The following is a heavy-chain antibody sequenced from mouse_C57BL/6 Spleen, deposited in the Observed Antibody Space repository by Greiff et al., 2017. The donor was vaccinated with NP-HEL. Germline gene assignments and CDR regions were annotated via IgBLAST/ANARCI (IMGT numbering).Heavy chain of an antibody. CDR1: GFTFSDYG. D-gene: IGHD1-1*01. CDR3: ARPYYYGSSLDY. J-gene: IGHJ2*01. CDR2: ISSGSSTI. Sequence: EVNLVESGGGLVKPGGSLKLSCAASGFTFSDYGMHWVRQAPEKGLEWVAYISSGSSTIYYADTVKGRFTISRDNAKNTLFLQMTSLRSEDTAMYYCARPYYYGSSLDYWGQGTTLTVSS. V-gene: IGHV5-17*01.